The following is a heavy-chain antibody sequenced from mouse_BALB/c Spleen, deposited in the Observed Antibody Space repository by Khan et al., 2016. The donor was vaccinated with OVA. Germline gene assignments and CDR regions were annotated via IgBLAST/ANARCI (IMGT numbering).Heavy chain of an antibody. CDR1: GYSFTGYT. D-gene: IGHD2-13*01. J-gene: IGHJ3*01. Sequence: EVQLQQSGPELVKPGASMKMSCKASGYSFTGYTMNWVKQSRVKNLEWIGLINPYNGGTAYNQKFGGKATLTVDKSSNTAYMELLSLTSEDSAVXYCVRSASYGDYVEAWFAYWGQGTLVTVSA. CDR2: INPYNGGT. V-gene: IGHV1-37*01. CDR3: VRSASYGDYVEAWFAY.